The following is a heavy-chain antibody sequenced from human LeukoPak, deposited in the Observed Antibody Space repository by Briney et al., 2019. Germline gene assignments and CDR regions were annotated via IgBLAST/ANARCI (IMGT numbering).Heavy chain of an antibody. CDR1: GFTFSSYG. CDR2: ISYDGSNK. CDR3: AKGFYTGDCSTDYYFDY. D-gene: IGHD2-21*02. Sequence: PGGSLRLSCAASGFTFSSYGMHWVRQAPGKGLEWVAVISYDGSNKYYADSVKGRFTISRDNSKNTLYLQMNSLRAEDTAVYYCAKGFYTGDCSTDYYFDYWGQGTLVTVSS. V-gene: IGHV3-30*18. J-gene: IGHJ4*02.